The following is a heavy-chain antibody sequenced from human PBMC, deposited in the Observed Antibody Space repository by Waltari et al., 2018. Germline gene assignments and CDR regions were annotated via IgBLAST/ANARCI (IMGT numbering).Heavy chain of an antibody. CDR2: ISSSSSYI. CDR1: GFTFSSYS. V-gene: IGHV3-21*01. J-gene: IGHJ3*02. Sequence: EVQLVESGGGLVKPGGSLRLSCAASGFTFSSYSMNWVRQAPGKGLEWVSSISSSSSYIYYADSVKGRFTISRDNAKNSLYLQMNSLRAEDTAVYYCARWILMGDAFDIWGQGTMVTVSS. D-gene: IGHD3-9*01. CDR3: ARWILMGDAFDI.